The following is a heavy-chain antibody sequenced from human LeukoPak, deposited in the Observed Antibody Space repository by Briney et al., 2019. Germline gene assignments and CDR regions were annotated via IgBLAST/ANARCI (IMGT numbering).Heavy chain of an antibody. CDR1: GFTFRDYC. CDR3: ARDRSSRTRYSDR. Sequence: GGSLRLSCADSGFTFRDYCMSWVRQAPGKGLEWVSVINSGGSTYYADSVKGRFTISRDNSRNTLHLQMNSLRAEDTAVYYCARDRSSRTRYSDRWSRGTLVTVSS. D-gene: IGHD2-8*01. J-gene: IGHJ2*01. CDR2: INSGGST. V-gene: IGHV3-66*01.